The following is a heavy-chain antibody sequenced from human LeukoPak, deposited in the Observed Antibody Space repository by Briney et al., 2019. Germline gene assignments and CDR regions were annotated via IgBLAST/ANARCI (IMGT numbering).Heavy chain of an antibody. Sequence: SETLSLTCGVSGGSITQTNYWTWVRQPPGKGLEWIGEVNLQGSTNYNPSLKSRVTISVDTSKNQFSLKLSSVTAADTAVYSCARQVYFYDRNNYGLYYFDYWGQGILVTVSS. CDR2: VNLQGST. CDR3: ARQVYFYDRNNYGLYYFDY. CDR1: GGSITQTNY. V-gene: IGHV4-4*02. J-gene: IGHJ4*02. D-gene: IGHD3-22*01.